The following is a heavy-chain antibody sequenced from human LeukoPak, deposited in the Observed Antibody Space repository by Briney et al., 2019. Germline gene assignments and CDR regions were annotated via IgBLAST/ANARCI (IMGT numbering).Heavy chain of an antibody. V-gene: IGHV3-23*01. CDR1: GFTFSSYA. CDR3: AKDYIPLYGSGRFYNLEHQKYNYFDP. D-gene: IGHD3-10*01. J-gene: IGHJ5*02. CDR2: ISGSGGST. Sequence: PGGSLRLSCAASGFTFSSYAMSWVRQAPGKGLEWVSAISGSGGSTYYADSVKGRLTISRDNSNNTLYLQMNRLRPEDTAVYYCAKDYIPLYGSGRFYNLEHQKYNYFDPWGQGTLVTVSS.